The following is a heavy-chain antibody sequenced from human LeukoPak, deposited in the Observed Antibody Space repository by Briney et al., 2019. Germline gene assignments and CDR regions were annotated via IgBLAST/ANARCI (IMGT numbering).Heavy chain of an antibody. D-gene: IGHD6-13*01. Sequence: SETLSLTCAVYDGSFSGYYWSWIRQPSGKGLEWIGEINHSGGTNYNPSLKSRVTISVDTSKNQFSLKLSSVTAADTAVYYCATRIAAAGTWYWYFDLWGRGTLVTVSS. V-gene: IGHV4-34*01. J-gene: IGHJ2*01. CDR2: INHSGGT. CDR3: ATRIAAAGTWYWYFDL. CDR1: DGSFSGYY.